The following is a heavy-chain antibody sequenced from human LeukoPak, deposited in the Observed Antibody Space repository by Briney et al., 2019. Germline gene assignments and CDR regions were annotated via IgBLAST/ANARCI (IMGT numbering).Heavy chain of an antibody. CDR3: VSGNDPDYLWTTYRLDAFEI. D-gene: IGHD3-16*02. V-gene: IGHV3-21*01. CDR1: GYTFRDYS. CDR2: ISSTGTYI. Sequence: GGSLRLSCAASGYTFRDYSVNWVRQVPGKGLEWVSSISSTGTYIYYADSVKGRFTISRDNAKSSLFLQMNSLRDEDTAVYYCVSGNDPDYLWTTYRLDAFEIWGQGTMVIVSS. J-gene: IGHJ3*02.